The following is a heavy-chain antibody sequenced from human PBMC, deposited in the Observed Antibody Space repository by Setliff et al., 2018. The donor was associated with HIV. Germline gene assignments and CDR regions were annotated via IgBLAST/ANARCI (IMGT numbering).Heavy chain of an antibody. CDR2: IIPIYGTP. J-gene: IGHJ4*02. D-gene: IGHD6-19*01. CDR3: ARNSFPVGVTGTGPLFDY. V-gene: IGHV1-69*13. CDR1: GYTFNNYY. Sequence: GASVKVSCKASGYTFNNYYMHWVRQAPGQGLEWMGIIIPIYGTPNYAQKFQGRVTITADESTNTAYMEVRSLRSDDTAVYYCARNSFPVGVTGTGPLFDYWGQGTLVTVSS.